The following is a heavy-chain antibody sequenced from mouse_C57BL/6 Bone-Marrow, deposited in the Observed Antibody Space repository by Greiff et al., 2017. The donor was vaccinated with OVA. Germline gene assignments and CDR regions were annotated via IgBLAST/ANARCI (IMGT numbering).Heavy chain of an antibody. CDR1: GFSLTSYA. D-gene: IGHD2-1*01. V-gene: IGHV2-9-1*01. J-gene: IGHJ1*03. CDR3: AASIYYGNYDWYFDV. Sequence: VKLMESGPGLVAPSQSLSITCTVSGFSLTSYAISWVRQPPGKGLEWLGVIWTGGGTNYNSALKSRLSISKDNSKSQGFLKMNSLQTDDTARYYCAASIYYGNYDWYFDVWGTGTTVTVSS. CDR2: IWTGGGT.